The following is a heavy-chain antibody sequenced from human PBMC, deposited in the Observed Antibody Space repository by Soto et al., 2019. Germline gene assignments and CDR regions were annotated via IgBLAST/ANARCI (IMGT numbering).Heavy chain of an antibody. J-gene: IGHJ4*02. CDR3: AKTPGVITVITSFDH. CDR1: GVTLKNYA. V-gene: IGHV3-23*01. Sequence: HPGGSLRLARVASGVTLKNYALAGVRKAPGKGLEWVSAISGSGASTYDADSVKGRFTISRDNSNNTLYLQMNSLRAEDTAVYYCAKTPGVITVITSFDHWGQGTPVTVSS. D-gene: IGHD3-16*01. CDR2: ISGSGAST.